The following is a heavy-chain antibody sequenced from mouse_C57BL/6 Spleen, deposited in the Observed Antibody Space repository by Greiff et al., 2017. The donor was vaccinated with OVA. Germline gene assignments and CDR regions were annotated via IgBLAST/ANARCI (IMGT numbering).Heavy chain of an antibody. Sequence: VQLQQSGPELVKPGASVKIPCKASGYTFTDYNMDWVQQSHGKSLEWIGDINPNNGGTIYNQKFKGKATLTVDKSSSTAYMELRSLTSEDTAVYYCARSNYYGSSYGFAYWGQGTLVTVSA. J-gene: IGHJ3*01. CDR1: GYTFTDYN. CDR3: ARSNYYGSSYGFAY. CDR2: INPNNGGT. D-gene: IGHD1-1*01. V-gene: IGHV1-18*01.